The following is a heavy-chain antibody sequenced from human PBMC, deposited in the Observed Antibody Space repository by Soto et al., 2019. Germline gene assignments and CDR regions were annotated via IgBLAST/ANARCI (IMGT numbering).Heavy chain of an antibody. CDR1: GFTFSSYG. J-gene: IGHJ4*02. V-gene: IGHV3-33*01. CDR3: AREANYHDSSGPPY. CDR2: IWYDGSNK. D-gene: IGHD3-22*01. Sequence: SLRLSCAASGFTFSSYGMHWVRQAPGKGLEWVAVIWYDGSNKYYADSVKGRFTISRDNSKNTLYLQMNSLRAEDTAVYYCAREANYHDSSGPPYWGQGTLVTVSS.